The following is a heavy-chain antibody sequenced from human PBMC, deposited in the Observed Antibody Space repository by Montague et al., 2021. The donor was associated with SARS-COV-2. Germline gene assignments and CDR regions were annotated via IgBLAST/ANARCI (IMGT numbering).Heavy chain of an antibody. Sequence: SETLSLTCSVSGEPISGLFWNWIRQPAGKGLEWIGRIYASGGTDYNPSLEGRVTMSVDTSKNQFYLKVNSVTAADTAMYYCACGVVAALSVVDYWGRGTLVTVSS. CDR3: ACGVVAALSVVDY. V-gene: IGHV4-4*07. D-gene: IGHD2-15*01. CDR1: GEPISGLF. CDR2: IYASGGT. J-gene: IGHJ4*02.